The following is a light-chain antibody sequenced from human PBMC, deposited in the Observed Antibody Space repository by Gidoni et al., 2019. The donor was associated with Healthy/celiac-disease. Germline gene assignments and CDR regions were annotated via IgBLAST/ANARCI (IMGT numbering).Light chain of an antibody. V-gene: IGKV1-9*01. Sequence: DIQLTQSPSFLSASVGDRVTITCRASQGISSYLAWYQQKPGKAPKLLIYAASTLQSGVPSRFSGSESGTEFTLTISSLQPEDFATYYCQQLNSYPSITFXQXTRLEIK. CDR2: AAS. CDR3: QQLNSYPSIT. CDR1: QGISSY. J-gene: IGKJ5*01.